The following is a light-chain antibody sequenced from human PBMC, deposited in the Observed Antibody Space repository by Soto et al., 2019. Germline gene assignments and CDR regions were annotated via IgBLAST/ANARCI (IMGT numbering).Light chain of an antibody. Sequence: DIQMSQSPSSLSASVGDRVTITCRASQSIGSYLYWYQQKPGKAPKLLIYAASSLQSGVPSRFSGSGSGTDFTLTISSLQPEDFATYYCQQSYSTPTFGQGTKVDIK. CDR1: QSIGSY. CDR3: QQSYSTPT. CDR2: AAS. J-gene: IGKJ1*01. V-gene: IGKV1-39*01.